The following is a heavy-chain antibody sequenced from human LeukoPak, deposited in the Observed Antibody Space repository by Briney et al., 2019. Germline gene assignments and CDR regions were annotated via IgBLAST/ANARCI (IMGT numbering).Heavy chain of an antibody. J-gene: IGHJ4*02. Sequence: ASVKVSCKASGYTFTSYDINWVRQATGQGLEWMGWMNPNSGNTGYAQKFQGRVTMTRNTSISTAYMELSSLRSEDTAVYYCARAERRGLRRFFGVDQRRYFDYWGQGTLVTVSS. CDR1: GYTFTSYD. V-gene: IGHV1-8*01. CDR2: MNPNSGNT. CDR3: ARAERRGLRRFFGVDQRRYFDY. D-gene: IGHD3-3*01.